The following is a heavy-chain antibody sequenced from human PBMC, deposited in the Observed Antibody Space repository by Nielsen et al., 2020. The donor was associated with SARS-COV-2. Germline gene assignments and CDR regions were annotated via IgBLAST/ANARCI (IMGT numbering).Heavy chain of an antibody. CDR1: GFSLSTSGVG. V-gene: IGHV2-5*01. CDR2: IYWNDDK. Sequence: SGPTLVKPTQTLTLTCTFSGFSLSTSGVGVGWIRQPPGKALEWLALIYWNDDKRYSPSLKSRLTITKDTSKNQVVLTMTNMDPVDTATYYCAPVGIAAAAREGAFDIWGQGTMVTVSS. D-gene: IGHD6-13*01. J-gene: IGHJ3*02. CDR3: APVGIAAAAREGAFDI.